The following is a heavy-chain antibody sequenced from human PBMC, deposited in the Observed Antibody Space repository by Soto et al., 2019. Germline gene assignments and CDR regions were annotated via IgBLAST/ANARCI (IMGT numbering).Heavy chain of an antibody. Sequence: PSETLSLTCTVSGGSISNYYWSWLRQPPGKGLEWIGYIYNSGNTTYNPSLESRVTMSVDTSKNHFSLKLASVTTADTAVYYCATFIAARPSWGQGTLVTVS. V-gene: IGHV4-59*01. CDR3: ATFIAARPS. CDR1: GGSISNYY. D-gene: IGHD6-6*01. J-gene: IGHJ5*02. CDR2: IYNSGNT.